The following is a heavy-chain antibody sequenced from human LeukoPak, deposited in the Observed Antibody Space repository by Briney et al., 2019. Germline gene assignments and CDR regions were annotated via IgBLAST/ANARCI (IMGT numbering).Heavy chain of an antibody. J-gene: IGHJ1*01. CDR3: ARDDYGDYVSYFLH. Sequence: ASVKVSCKASGYTFTNYGISWVRQAPGEGPGWMGWISAYNGKTNYAQKVQGRVTMTTDTSTSTAYMELRSLRSDDTAVYYCARDDYGDYVSYFLHWGQGTLVIVSS. V-gene: IGHV1-18*01. CDR2: ISAYNGKT. CDR1: GYTFTNYG. D-gene: IGHD4-17*01.